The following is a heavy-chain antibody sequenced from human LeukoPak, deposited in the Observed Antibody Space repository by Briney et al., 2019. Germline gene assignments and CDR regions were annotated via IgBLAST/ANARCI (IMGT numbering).Heavy chain of an antibody. CDR2: TNSDGTST. CDR1: GFTFRSYW. Sequence: GGSLRLSCGASGFTFRSYWMHWVRQAPGKGLVWVSRTNSDGTSTSYADSVKGRFTISRDNAKNTVYLQMNSLRAEDTAVYYCAKVTGYGDYSGFDYWGQGTLVTVSS. V-gene: IGHV3-74*01. J-gene: IGHJ4*02. D-gene: IGHD4-17*01. CDR3: AKVTGYGDYSGFDY.